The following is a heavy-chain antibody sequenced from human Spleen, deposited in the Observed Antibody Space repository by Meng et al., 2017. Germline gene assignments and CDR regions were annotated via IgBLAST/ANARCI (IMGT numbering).Heavy chain of an antibody. CDR1: GFTFSTIG. CDR3: VPRTTYFDS. CDR2: ISSTGGAT. V-gene: IGHV3-23*04. D-gene: IGHD4-11*01. Sequence: EVQLVESGGGLVQPGGSRRLSCAASGFTFSTIGMNWVRQAPGKGLEWVSTISSTGGATYYADSVKGRLTTSRDNSKNTLYLQMNSLRAEDTAVYYCVPRTTYFDSWGLGTLVTVSS. J-gene: IGHJ4*02.